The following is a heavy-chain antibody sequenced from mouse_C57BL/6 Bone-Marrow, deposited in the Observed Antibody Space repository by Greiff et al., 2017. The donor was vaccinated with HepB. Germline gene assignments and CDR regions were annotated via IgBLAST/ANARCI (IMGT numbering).Heavy chain of an antibody. Sequence: EVQLQQSGPELVKPGASVKISCKASGYTFTDYYMNWVKQSHGKSLEWIGDINPNNGGTSYNQKFKGKATLTVDKSSSTAYMELRSLTSEDSAVYYCARWPYGYEDYFDYWGQGTTLTVSS. D-gene: IGHD2-2*01. J-gene: IGHJ2*01. V-gene: IGHV1-26*01. CDR2: INPNNGGT. CDR3: ARWPYGYEDYFDY. CDR1: GYTFTDYY.